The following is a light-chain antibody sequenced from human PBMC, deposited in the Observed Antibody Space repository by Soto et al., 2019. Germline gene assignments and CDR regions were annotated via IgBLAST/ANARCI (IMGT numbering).Light chain of an antibody. CDR2: DAS. Sequence: GDRVTITCRASQGISSALAWYQQKPGQAPKLLIYDASSLESGVPSRFSGSGSGTDFTLTISSLQPEDFATYYCQQFNSYPRTFGPGTKVDIQ. CDR1: QGISSA. CDR3: QQFNSYPRT. V-gene: IGKV1-13*02. J-gene: IGKJ3*01.